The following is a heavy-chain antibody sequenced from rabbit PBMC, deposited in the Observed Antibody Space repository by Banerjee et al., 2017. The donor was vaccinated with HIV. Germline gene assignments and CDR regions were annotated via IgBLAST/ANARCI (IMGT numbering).Heavy chain of an antibody. CDR3: ARDLGGLSDL. CDR2: INTNSGNA. J-gene: IGHJ4*01. V-gene: IGHV1S45*01. D-gene: IGHD1-1*01. Sequence: QEQLVESGGGLVKPEGSLTLTCTASGFSFSNKYVMCWVRQAPGKGLEWIACINTNSGNAVYASWAKGRFTIYKTSSTTVTLQMSSLTAADTATYFCARDLGGLSDLWGPGTLVTVS. CDR1: GFSFSNKYV.